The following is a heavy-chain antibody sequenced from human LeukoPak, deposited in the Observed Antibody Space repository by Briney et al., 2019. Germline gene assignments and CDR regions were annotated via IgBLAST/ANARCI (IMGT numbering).Heavy chain of an antibody. Sequence: GGSLRHSCAASGFTFSSYGMHWVRQAPGKGLESVAVICYDGSNKYYADSVKGRFTISRDNSKNTLYLQMNSLRAEDTAVYYCSKPPQAGDAFDIRGQGTMVTVSS. CDR1: GFTFSSYG. V-gene: IGHV3-33*06. CDR2: ICYDGSNK. CDR3: SKPPQAGDAFDI. J-gene: IGHJ3*02.